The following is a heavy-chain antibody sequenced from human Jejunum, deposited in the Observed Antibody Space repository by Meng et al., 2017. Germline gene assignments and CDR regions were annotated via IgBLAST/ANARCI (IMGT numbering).Heavy chain of an antibody. CDR2: ISWNGDYT. V-gene: IGHV3-9*01. Sequence: GGSLRLSCAASGFSFDEYAIHWVRQAPGKGLEWVSCISWNGDYTAYADSVKGRFTISRDNAKRSLFLQMNSLTTEDTAFYYCTKDTTRTFGGVLDYWGHGTLVTVSS. J-gene: IGHJ4*01. D-gene: IGHD3-16*01. CDR1: GFSFDEYA. CDR3: TKDTTRTFGGVLDY.